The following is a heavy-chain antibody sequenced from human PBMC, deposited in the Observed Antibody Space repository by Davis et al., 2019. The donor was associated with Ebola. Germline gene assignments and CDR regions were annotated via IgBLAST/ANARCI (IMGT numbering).Heavy chain of an antibody. D-gene: IGHD2-15*01. CDR1: SGSISPYY. J-gene: IGHJ4*02. CDR3: ARDLRIPSF. V-gene: IGHV4-59*12. CDR2: IYQSGTT. Sequence: MPSETLSLTCTVSSGSISPYYWSWIRQPPGKGLEWIGAIYQSGTTFYNPSLKNRVTISVDTSKNQFSLNLTSVTASDTAVYYCARDLRIPSFWGQGSQVTVSS.